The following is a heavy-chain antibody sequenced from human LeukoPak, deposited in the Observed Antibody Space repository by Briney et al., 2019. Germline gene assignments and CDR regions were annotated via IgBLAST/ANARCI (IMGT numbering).Heavy chain of an antibody. D-gene: IGHD1-26*01. CDR2: IYSSGST. CDR3: VKSGGYGLIDY. V-gene: IGHV4-39*01. CDR1: GASISGGGYY. J-gene: IGHJ4*02. Sequence: SETLSLTCAVSGASISGGGYYWGWIRQPPGKGLEWIGNIYSSGSTYYNASLQSRVTISIDTSKNQFSLRLSSVTAADTAMYYCVKSGGYGLIDYWGQGTRVTVSS.